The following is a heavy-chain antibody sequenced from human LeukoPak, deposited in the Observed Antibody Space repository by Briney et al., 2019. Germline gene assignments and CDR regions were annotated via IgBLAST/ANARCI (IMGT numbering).Heavy chain of an antibody. Sequence: GASVKVSCKASGGTFSSYAISWVRQAPGQGLEWMGGIIPIFGTANYAQKFQGRVTITADKSTSTAYMELSSLRSEDTAVYYCARPGRGYSYGQYYFDYWGQGTLVTVSS. CDR3: ARPGRGYSYGQYYFDY. J-gene: IGHJ4*02. CDR2: IIPIFGTA. CDR1: GGTFSSYA. D-gene: IGHD5-18*01. V-gene: IGHV1-69*06.